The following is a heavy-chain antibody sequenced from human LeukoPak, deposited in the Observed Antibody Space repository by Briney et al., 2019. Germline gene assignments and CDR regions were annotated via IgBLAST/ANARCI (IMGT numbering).Heavy chain of an antibody. CDR1: GFTFSSYG. J-gene: IGHJ6*02. CDR2: ISSSSSYI. D-gene: IGHD3-10*01. CDR3: ARDGNYYGSGSYPYGMDV. V-gene: IGHV3-21*01. Sequence: GGSLRLSCAASGFTFSSYGMNWVRQAPGKGLEWVSSISSSSSYIYYADSVKGRFTISRDNAKNSLYLQMNSLRAEDTAVYYCARDGNYYGSGSYPYGMDVWGQGTTVTVSS.